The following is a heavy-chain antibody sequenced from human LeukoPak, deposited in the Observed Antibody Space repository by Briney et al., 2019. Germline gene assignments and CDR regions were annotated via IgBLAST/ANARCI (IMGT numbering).Heavy chain of an antibody. J-gene: IGHJ6*03. D-gene: IGHD7-27*01. Sequence: ASVKVSCKASGYTFTGYYMHWVRQAPGQGLEWMGWINPNSGGTNYAQKFQGRVTMTRDTSISTAYMELSRLRSDDTAVYYCARVWGTYYYYMDVWGKGTTVTVSS. V-gene: IGHV1-2*02. CDR3: ARVWGTYYYYMDV. CDR2: INPNSGGT. CDR1: GYTFTGYY.